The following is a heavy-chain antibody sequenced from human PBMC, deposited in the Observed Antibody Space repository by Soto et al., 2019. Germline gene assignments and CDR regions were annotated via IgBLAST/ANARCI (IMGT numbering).Heavy chain of an antibody. CDR3: ARTPNDYGDYGGEDYYYYMDV. Sequence: GGSLRLSCAASGFTFSSYSMNWVRQAPGKGLEWVSYISSSSSTIYYADSVKGRFTISRDNAKNSLYLQMNRLRAEDTAVYYCARTPNDYGDYGGEDYYYYMDVWGKGTTVTVSS. CDR1: GFTFSSYS. V-gene: IGHV3-48*01. J-gene: IGHJ6*03. CDR2: ISSSSSTI. D-gene: IGHD4-17*01.